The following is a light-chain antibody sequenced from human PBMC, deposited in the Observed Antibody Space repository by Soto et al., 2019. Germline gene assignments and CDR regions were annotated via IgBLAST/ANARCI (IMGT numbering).Light chain of an antibody. Sequence: EIVMTQSPATLSVSPGERATLSCRASQSVSSNLAWYQQKPGQAPRLLIYDVSNRATGTPARFSGSGSGTDFTLTISSLEPEDFAVYYCQQRHMWPITFGQGTRLEIK. J-gene: IGKJ5*01. V-gene: IGKV3-11*01. CDR2: DVS. CDR1: QSVSSN. CDR3: QQRHMWPIT.